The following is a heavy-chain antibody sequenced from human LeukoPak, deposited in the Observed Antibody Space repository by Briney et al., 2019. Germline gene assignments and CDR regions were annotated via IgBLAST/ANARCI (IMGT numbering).Heavy chain of an antibody. V-gene: IGHV3-9*01. CDR2: ISWNSGSI. J-gene: IGHJ4*02. D-gene: IGHD3-22*01. Sequence: GRSLRLSCAASGFTFDVYAMHWVRQAPGKGLEWVSGISWNSGSIGYADSVKGRFTISRDNAKNSLYLQMNSLRAEDTALYYCAKDIEGDYDSSGYYQYWGQGTLVTVSS. CDR3: AKDIEGDYDSSGYYQY. CDR1: GFTFDVYA.